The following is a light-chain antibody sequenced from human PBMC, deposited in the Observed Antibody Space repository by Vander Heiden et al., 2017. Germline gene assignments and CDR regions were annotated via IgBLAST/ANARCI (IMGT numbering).Light chain of an antibody. CDR3: QQYNNWPPGT. CDR2: GAS. J-gene: IGKJ1*01. CDR1: QSVSSN. Sequence: EIVMTQSPATLSVSPGERATLSCRASQSVSSNLAWYQQKPGQAPRLLIYGASTRATGIPARFSGSGSGTEFTLTISSLQSEDFAVYYCQQYNNWPPGTFGQGTKVXIK. V-gene: IGKV3-15*01.